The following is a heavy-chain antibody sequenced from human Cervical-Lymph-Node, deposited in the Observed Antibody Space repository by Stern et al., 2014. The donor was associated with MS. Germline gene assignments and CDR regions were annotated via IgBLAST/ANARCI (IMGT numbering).Heavy chain of an antibody. Sequence: VQLVESGGGVVQPGRSLRLSCAASGLTVGSSGMHWVRQAPGTGLEWVAVISYDGRNIYYADSVKGRVTLSSATSENPIFLSTYSLRADDTAVYFCATDVDGGTYSVAGFDSWGQGTLVTVSS. V-gene: IGHV3-33*01. CDR2: ISYDGRNI. CDR3: ATDVDGGTYSVAGFDS. D-gene: IGHD1-26*01. CDR1: GLTVGSSG. J-gene: IGHJ4*02.